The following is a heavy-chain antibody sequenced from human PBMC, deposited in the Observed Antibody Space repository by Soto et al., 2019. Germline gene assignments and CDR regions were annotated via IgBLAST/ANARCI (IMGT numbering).Heavy chain of an antibody. CDR3: ARVCGGDCHNGMDV. V-gene: IGHV4-30-4*01. CDR1: GDSISSGDYY. Sequence: SETLSLTCTVSGDSISSGDYYWSWIRQPPGKGLEWIGCIYYSGNTYYNPSLKRRFTISVDTSKNQFSLKLSSVTAADTAVYYCARVCGGDCHNGMDVWGQGTTVTVSS. CDR2: IYYSGNT. J-gene: IGHJ6*02. D-gene: IGHD2-21*02.